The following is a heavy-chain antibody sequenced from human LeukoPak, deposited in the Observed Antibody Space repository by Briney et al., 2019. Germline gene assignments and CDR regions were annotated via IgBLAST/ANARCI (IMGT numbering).Heavy chain of an antibody. CDR2: FDPEDGET. CDR1: GYTLTELS. J-gene: IGHJ6*02. D-gene: IGHD2-2*02. V-gene: IGHV1-24*01. Sequence: ASVKVSCKVSGYTLTELSMHWVRQAPGKGLEWMGGFDPEDGETIYAQKFQGRVTMTEDTSTDTAYMELSSLRSEDTAVYYCATVPCTSCYKGSYYYYYGMDVWGQGTTVTVSS. CDR3: ATVPCTSCYKGSYYYYYGMDV.